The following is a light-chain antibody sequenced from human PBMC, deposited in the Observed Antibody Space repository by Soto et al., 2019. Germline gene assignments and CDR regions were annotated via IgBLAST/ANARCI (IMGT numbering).Light chain of an antibody. CDR3: QQYVSSPYT. CDR2: GAS. J-gene: IGKJ2*01. V-gene: IGKV3-20*01. Sequence: EIVLTQSPGTMSLSPGERVTLSCRASQSVSSSYFAWYQQKPGQAPRLLIHGASSRATGIPDRFSGSGFGTDFTLTISRLEPEDFAVYYCQQYVSSPYTFGHGTKLEIQ. CDR1: QSVSSSY.